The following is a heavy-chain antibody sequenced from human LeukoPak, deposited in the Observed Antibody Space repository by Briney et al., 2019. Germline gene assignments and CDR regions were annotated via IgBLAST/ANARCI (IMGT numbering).Heavy chain of an antibody. J-gene: IGHJ4*02. CDR3: ARVLYGGTSPLNY. CDR1: GYTFTSYD. D-gene: IGHD4-23*01. CDR2: MNPNSGNT. Sequence: GASVKVSCKASGYTFTSYDINWVRQATGQGLEWMGWMNPNSGNTGFAQKFQGRVTITRNTSISTAYTELSSLRSEDTAVYYCARVLYGGTSPLNYWGQGTLVTVSS. V-gene: IGHV1-8*03.